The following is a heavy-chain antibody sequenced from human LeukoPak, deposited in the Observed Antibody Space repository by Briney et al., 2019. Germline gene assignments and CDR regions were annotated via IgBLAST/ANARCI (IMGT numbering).Heavy chain of an antibody. J-gene: IGHJ4*02. CDR2: ISGSGGST. CDR1: GFTFSSYA. CDR3: AKVVRGVIRGFDY. Sequence: GGSLRLSCAAAGFTFSSYAMSWVRQAPGKGLEGVSAISGSGGSTYYADPVKGRFTISRDNSKNTLYLQMNSLRAEDTAVYYCAKVVRGVIRGFDYWGQGTLVTVSS. V-gene: IGHV3-23*01. D-gene: IGHD3-10*02.